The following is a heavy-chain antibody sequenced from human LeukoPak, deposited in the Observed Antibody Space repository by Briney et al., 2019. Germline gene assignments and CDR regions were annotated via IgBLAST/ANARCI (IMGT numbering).Heavy chain of an antibody. CDR1: GFTFYDYA. V-gene: IGHV3-9*01. CDR3: AKDIDSNGRGYFDY. D-gene: IGHD3-10*01. CDR2: ISWNSGSI. Sequence: GGSLRLSCAASGFTFYDYAMHWVRHAPGKGLEWVSGISWNSGSIGYADSVKGRFTISRDNAKNSLYLQMNSLRAEDTALYYCAKDIDSNGRGYFDYWGQGTLVTVSS. J-gene: IGHJ4*02.